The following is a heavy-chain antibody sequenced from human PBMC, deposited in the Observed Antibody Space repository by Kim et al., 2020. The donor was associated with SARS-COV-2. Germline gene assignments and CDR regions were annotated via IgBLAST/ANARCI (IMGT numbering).Heavy chain of an antibody. V-gene: IGHV4-39*01. CDR1: GGSMSSGSYY. J-gene: IGHJ4*02. CDR3: ARRAPSSWYSY. CDR2: LYYSGSGST. D-gene: IGHD6-13*01. Sequence: SETLSLTCTVSGGSMSSGSYYWGWIRQPPGQGLEWIGSLYYSGSGSTDYNPSLKSRVTISGDPSMNQLSLRLTSVTAADTAVSYCARRAPSSWYSYWGQG.